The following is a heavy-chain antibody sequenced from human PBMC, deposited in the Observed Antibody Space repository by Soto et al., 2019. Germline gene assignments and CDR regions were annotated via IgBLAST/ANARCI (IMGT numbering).Heavy chain of an antibody. Sequence: GGSLRLSCAASGFTFGIYAMSWVGQAPGKGLEWVSAISGSGGSTYYADSVKGRFTISRDNAKNTLYLQMNSLRAEDTAVYYCARALFFCTNGVCYDYWGQGTLVTVSS. CDR2: ISGSGGST. D-gene: IGHD2-8*01. CDR3: ARALFFCTNGVCYDY. V-gene: IGHV3-23*01. CDR1: GFTFGIYA. J-gene: IGHJ4*02.